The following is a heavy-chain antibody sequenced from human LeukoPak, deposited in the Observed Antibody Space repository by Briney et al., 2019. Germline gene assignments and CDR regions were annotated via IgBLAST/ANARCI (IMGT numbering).Heavy chain of an antibody. CDR3: AREGRERDIVVVPAAGGLDY. V-gene: IGHV4-39*07. CDR1: GGSISSSSYY. CDR2: IYYSGST. J-gene: IGHJ4*02. Sequence: SEPLSLTCTVSGGSISSSSYYWGWIRQPPGKGLEWIGSIYYSGSTYYNPSLKSRVTISVDTSKNQFSLKLSSVTAADTAVYSCAREGRERDIVVVPAAGGLDYWGQGTLVTVSS. D-gene: IGHD2-2*01.